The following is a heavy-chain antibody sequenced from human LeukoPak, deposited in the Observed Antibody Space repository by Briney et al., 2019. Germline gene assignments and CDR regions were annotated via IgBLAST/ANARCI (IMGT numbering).Heavy chain of an antibody. D-gene: IGHD5-12*01. V-gene: IGHV4-59*08. J-gene: IGHJ4*02. Sequence: PSETLSLTCTVSGGPISSYYWSWIRQPPGKGLEWIGYIYYSGSTNYNPSLKSRVTISVDTSKNQFPLKLSSVTAADTAVYYCARHGGGYSGYDLFIDYWGQGTLDTVSS. CDR2: IYYSGST. CDR1: GGPISSYY. CDR3: ARHGGGYSGYDLFIDY.